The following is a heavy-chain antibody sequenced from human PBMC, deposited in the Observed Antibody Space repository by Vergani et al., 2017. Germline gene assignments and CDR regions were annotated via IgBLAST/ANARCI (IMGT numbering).Heavy chain of an antibody. Sequence: EVQLVQSGAEVKKPGESLKISCKGSGYSFTSYWIGWVRQMPGKGLEWMGIIYPGDSDTRYSPSFQGQVTISADKSISTAYLQWSSLKASDTAMYYCARHLGGGVMVLVATPWYYYFGMAVSGQGTTVTVSS. CDR3: ARHLGGGVMVLVATPWYYYFGMAV. V-gene: IGHV5-51*01. D-gene: IGHD2-8*01. CDR1: GYSFTSYW. CDR2: IYPGDSDT. J-gene: IGHJ6*02.